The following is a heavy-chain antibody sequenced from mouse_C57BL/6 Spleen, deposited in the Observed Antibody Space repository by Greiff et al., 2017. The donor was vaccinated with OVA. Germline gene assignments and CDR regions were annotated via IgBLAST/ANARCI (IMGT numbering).Heavy chain of an antibody. J-gene: IGHJ4*01. Sequence: VQLQQSGPELVKPGASVKIPCKASGYTFTDYNMAWVKQSHGKSLEWIGDINPNNGGTIYNQKFKGKATLTVDKSSSTAYMELRSLTSEDTAVYYCARGSFNGNYYAMDYWGQGTSVTVSS. CDR2: INPNNGGT. CDR1: GYTFTDYN. CDR3: ARGSFNGNYYAMDY. V-gene: IGHV1-18*01.